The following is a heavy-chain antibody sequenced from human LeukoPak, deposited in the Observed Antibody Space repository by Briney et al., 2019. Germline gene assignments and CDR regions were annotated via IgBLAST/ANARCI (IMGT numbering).Heavy chain of an antibody. CDR2: MDSDGSTT. Sequence: PGGSLRLSCAASGLTFSSHSMSWVRQAPGKGLVWVSHMDSDGSTTLYADSVKGRFTISRDNARNTLYLQMNNLRVEDTAVYFCARDRGHPDAFNIWGHGTMVTVSS. V-gene: IGHV3-74*01. CDR3: ARDRGHPDAFNI. CDR1: GLTFSSHS. D-gene: IGHD5-12*01. J-gene: IGHJ3*02.